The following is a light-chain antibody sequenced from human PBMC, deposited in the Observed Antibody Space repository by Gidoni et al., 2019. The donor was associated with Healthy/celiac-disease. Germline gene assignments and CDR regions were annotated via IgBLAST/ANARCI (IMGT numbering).Light chain of an antibody. J-gene: IGKJ4*01. CDR2: AAS. CDR1: QSISSY. CDR3: QQSYSTPLT. Sequence: DIQMTQSPSSLSASVGDRVTITCRASQSISSYLYWYQQKPGQAPKLLIYAASILQSGVPSRFSGSGSGAGFTLTISSLQPEDFATYYCQQSYSTPLTFGGGTKVEIK. V-gene: IGKV1-39*01.